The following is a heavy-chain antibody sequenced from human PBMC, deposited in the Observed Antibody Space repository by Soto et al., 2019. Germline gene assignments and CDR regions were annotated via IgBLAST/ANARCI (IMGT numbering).Heavy chain of an antibody. CDR3: AKISTTSRNFDY. Sequence: PWGSLRLSCEAYGFNFISSPMTWVRQAPGKGLEWVSSIGSSGATTYYADSVKGRFTISRDNSRNTLFLQMNSLRAEDTAVYYCAKISTTSRNFDYWGRGTLVTVSS. J-gene: IGHJ4*02. D-gene: IGHD2-2*01. CDR1: GFNFISSP. V-gene: IGHV3-23*01. CDR2: IGSSGATT.